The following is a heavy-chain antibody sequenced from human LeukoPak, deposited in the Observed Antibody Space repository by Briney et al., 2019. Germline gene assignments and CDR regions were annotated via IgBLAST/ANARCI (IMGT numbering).Heavy chain of an antibody. J-gene: IGHJ4*02. CDR2: ISSSSSTI. CDR1: GLTISSYS. Sequence: PGGSLRLSCAASGLTISSYSMNWVRQAPGKGLQWVSYISSSSSTIYYADSVKGRFTIPRDNAKNSLYLQMNSLRAEDTAVYYCARALWFGETFPAYWGQGTLVTVSS. V-gene: IGHV3-48*01. CDR3: ARALWFGETFPAY. D-gene: IGHD3-10*01.